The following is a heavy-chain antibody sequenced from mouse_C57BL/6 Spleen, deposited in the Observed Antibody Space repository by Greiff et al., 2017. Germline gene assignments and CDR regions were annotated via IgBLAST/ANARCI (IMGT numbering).Heavy chain of an antibody. J-gene: IGHJ2*01. Sequence: EVQLQQSGPGLVKPSQSLSLTCSVTGYSITSGYYWNWIRQFPGNKLEWMGYISYDGSNNYNPSLKNRISITRDTSKNQFFLKLNSVTTEDTATYYCARDYDWDCDYWGQGTTLTVSS. V-gene: IGHV3-6*01. CDR3: ARDYDWDCDY. D-gene: IGHD2-3*01. CDR1: GYSITSGYY. CDR2: ISYDGSN.